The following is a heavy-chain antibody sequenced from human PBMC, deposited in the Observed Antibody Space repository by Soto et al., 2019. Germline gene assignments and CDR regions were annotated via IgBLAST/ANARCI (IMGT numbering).Heavy chain of an antibody. CDR2: IYYSGST. Sequence: SETLSLTCTVSGGSISSYYWSWIRQPPGKGLEWIGYIYYSGSTNYNPSLKSRVTISVDTSKNQFSLKLSSVTAADTAVYYCARVREDYYDSSGYEWDYWGQGTLVTVSS. CDR3: ARVREDYYDSSGYEWDY. CDR1: GGSISSYY. D-gene: IGHD3-22*01. V-gene: IGHV4-59*01. J-gene: IGHJ4*02.